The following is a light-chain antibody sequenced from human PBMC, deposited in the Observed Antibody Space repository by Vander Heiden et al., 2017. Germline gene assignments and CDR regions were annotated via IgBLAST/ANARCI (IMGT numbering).Light chain of an antibody. CDR1: QSISSY. Sequence: DIQMTQSPSSLSASVGDRVTITCRASQSISSYLKWYQQKPGKAPKLRIYAASSLQIGVPSSVSGSGSGTDVTLTISSLQPEEFATYYCQQSYSTPITFGQGTRLEMK. V-gene: IGKV1-39*01. J-gene: IGKJ5*01. CDR2: AAS. CDR3: QQSYSTPIT.